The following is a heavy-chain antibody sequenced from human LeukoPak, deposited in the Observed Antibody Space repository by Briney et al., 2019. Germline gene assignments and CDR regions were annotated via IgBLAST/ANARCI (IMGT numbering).Heavy chain of an antibody. CDR3: TRPGIAVAGTDY. D-gene: IGHD6-19*01. CDR1: GFTFSGSA. V-gene: IGHV3-73*01. Sequence: GGSLRLSCAASGFTFSGSAMHWVRQASGRGLEWVGRIRSKANSYATAYAASVKGRFTISRGDSKNTAYLQMNSLKTEDTAVYYCTRPGIAVAGTDYWGQGTLVTVSS. CDR2: IRSKANSYAT. J-gene: IGHJ4*02.